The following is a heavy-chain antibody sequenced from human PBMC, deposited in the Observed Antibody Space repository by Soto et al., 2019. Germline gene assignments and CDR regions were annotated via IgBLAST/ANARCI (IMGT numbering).Heavy chain of an antibody. D-gene: IGHD1-1*01. V-gene: IGHV1-69*01. CDR3: ERDPRSITGTTSSEDFQH. J-gene: IGHJ1*01. Sequence: QAQLMQSGAEVKEPGSSVKVSCKASGGTFSGYAISWVRQAPGQGLEWLGGIIPISGITNYAQKFQNRLTIAADESSATVYMDLRSLTSEDSAIYYCERDPRSITGTTSSEDFQHWGQGTLVSVS. CDR2: IIPISGIT. CDR1: GGTFSGYA.